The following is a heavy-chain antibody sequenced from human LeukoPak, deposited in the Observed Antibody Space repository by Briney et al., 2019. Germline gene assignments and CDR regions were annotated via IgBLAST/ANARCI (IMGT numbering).Heavy chain of an antibody. V-gene: IGHV4-34*01. CDR1: GGSFSGYY. J-gene: IGHJ4*02. Sequence: SENLSLTCAVYGGSFSGYYWRWIRQPPGKGLEWIGEINHSGSTNYNPSLKSRVTISVDTSKNQFSLKLSSVTAADTAVYYCAREGTRGYGGNSLPFDYWGQGTLVTVSS. CDR2: INHSGST. D-gene: IGHD4-23*01. CDR3: AREGTRGYGGNSLPFDY.